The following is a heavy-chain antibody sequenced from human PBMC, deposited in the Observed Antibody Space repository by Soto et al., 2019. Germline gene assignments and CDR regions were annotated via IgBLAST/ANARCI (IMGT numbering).Heavy chain of an antibody. CDR1: GYTFTGYY. CDR3: ARVAGSSWYWYFDY. Sequence: GSLRLSCGGSGYTFTGYYMHWVRQAPGQGLEWMGWINPNSGGTNYAQKFQGWVTMTRDTSISTAYMELSRLRSDDTAAYYCARVAGSSWYWYFDYWGQGTLVTVSS. V-gene: IGHV1-2*04. D-gene: IGHD6-13*01. J-gene: IGHJ4*02. CDR2: INPNSGGT.